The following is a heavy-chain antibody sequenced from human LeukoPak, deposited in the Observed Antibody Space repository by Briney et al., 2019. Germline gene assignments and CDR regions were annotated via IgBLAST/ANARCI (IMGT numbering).Heavy chain of an antibody. CDR1: GFTFSSYS. V-gene: IGHV3-21*01. Sequence: GGSLRLSCAASGFTFSSYSMNWVRQAPGKGLEWVSSISSSSSYIYYADSVKGRFTISRDNAKNSLYLQMNSLRAEDTAVYYCASGDILTGYYYIDYWGQGTLVTVSS. D-gene: IGHD3-9*01. CDR2: ISSSSSYI. CDR3: ASGDILTGYYYIDY. J-gene: IGHJ4*02.